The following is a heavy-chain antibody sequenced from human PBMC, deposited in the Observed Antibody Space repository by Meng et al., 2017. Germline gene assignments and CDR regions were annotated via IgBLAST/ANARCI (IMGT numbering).Heavy chain of an antibody. J-gene: IGHJ6*01. CDR1: GFTFSSYE. CDR3: ARDFAYCGGDCYRTPYYYYYGNDV. Sequence: GESLKISCAASGFTFSSYEMNWVRQAPGKGLEWVSYISSSGSTIYYADSVEGRFTISRDNAKNSLYLQMNSLRAEDTAVYYCARDFAYCGGDCYRTPYYYYYGNDVCEQAITTVSS. D-gene: IGHD2-21*02. CDR2: ISSSGSTI. V-gene: IGHV3-48*03.